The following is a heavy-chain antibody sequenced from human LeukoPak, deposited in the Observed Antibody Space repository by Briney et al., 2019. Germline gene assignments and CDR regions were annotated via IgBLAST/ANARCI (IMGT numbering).Heavy chain of an antibody. CDR1: GFTFSSYS. CDR3: APPLVLN. Sequence: GGSLRLSCAASGFTFSSYSMNWVRQAPGKGLEWVSYISSSSTIYYADSVKGRFTISRDNAKNSLYLQMNSLRAEDTAVYYCAPPLVLNWGQGTLVTVSS. CDR2: ISSSSTI. J-gene: IGHJ4*02. V-gene: IGHV3-48*01.